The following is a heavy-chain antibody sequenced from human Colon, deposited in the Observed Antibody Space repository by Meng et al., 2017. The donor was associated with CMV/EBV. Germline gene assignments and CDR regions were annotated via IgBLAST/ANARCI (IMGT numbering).Heavy chain of an antibody. J-gene: IGHJ1*01. D-gene: IGHD5-24*01. CDR2: IHSSWSI. V-gene: IGHV4-31*03. Sequence: CTVSRYSFSIVTYFCTWLRQLPGKGLAWIGCIHSSWSIHYNPSLQSRITISSDTSTNQFSLYLNSVTAADTAVYYCARGRDPYKVRLWGQGTLVTVSS. CDR1: RYSFSIVTYF. CDR3: ARGRDPYKVRL.